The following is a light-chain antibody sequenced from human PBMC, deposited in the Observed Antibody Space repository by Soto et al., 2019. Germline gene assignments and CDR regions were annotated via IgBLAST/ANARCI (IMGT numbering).Light chain of an antibody. CDR3: TSFTTTNIWV. V-gene: IGLV2-14*01. J-gene: IGLJ3*02. Sequence: QSALTQPASVSGSPGQSITISCTGTSNDIGIYNYVSWYQQHPGKAPKLVICEVSNRPSGVSSRFSGSKSGNTASLTISGLLAEDEADYYCTSFTTTNIWVFGGGTKLTVL. CDR2: EVS. CDR1: SNDIGIYNY.